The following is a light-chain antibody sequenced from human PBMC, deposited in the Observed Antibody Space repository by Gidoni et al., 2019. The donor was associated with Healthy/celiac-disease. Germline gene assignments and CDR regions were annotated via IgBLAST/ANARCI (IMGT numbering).Light chain of an antibody. J-gene: IGKJ3*01. CDR2: GAS. CDR1: QSVSSN. V-gene: IGKV3D-15*01. Sequence: IVMTQPPATLSVSPGETATLSCRASQSVSSNLAWYQQKPGQAPRLLIYGASTRATGIPARFSGSGSGTEFTLTISSLQSEDFAVYYCQQYNSWPFTFGPGTKVDIK. CDR3: QQYNSWPFT.